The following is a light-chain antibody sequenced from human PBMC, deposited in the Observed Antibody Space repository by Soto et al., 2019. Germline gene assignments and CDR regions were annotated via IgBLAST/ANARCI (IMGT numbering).Light chain of an antibody. J-gene: IGKJ4*01. CDR3: QQANSFPLT. V-gene: IGKV1-12*01. Sequence: DIRMTQSPSSLCASVGDRVSITCRASRGISNWLAWYQQKPGRAPKLLIYTGSSLQSGVPSRFSGTGSGTDFTLTISSLQPEDVATYYCQQANSFPLTFGGGTKVEIK. CDR1: RGISNW. CDR2: TGS.